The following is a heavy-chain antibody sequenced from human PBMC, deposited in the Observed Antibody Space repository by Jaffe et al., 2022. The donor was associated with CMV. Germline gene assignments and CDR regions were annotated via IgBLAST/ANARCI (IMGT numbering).Heavy chain of an antibody. Sequence: EVQLVESGGGLVKPGGSLRLSCAASGFTFSNAWMSWVRQAPGKGLEWVGRIKSKTDGGTTDYAAPVKGRFTISRDDSKNTLYLQMNSLKTEDTAVYYCTTDPSYSSTRPGGVVYYYYGMDVWGQGTTVTVSS. V-gene: IGHV3-15*01. CDR1: GFTFSNAW. CDR2: IKSKTDGGTT. CDR3: TTDPSYSSTRPGGVVYYYYGMDV. D-gene: IGHD2-2*01. J-gene: IGHJ6*02.